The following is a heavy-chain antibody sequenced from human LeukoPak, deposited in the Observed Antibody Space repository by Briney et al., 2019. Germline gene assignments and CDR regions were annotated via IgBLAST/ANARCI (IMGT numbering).Heavy chain of an antibody. J-gene: IGHJ4*02. D-gene: IGHD2/OR15-2a*01. Sequence: SETLSLTCTVSVYSISSGSIGGWFRQPPGKGLEWIGTVYHSGTTSYNPSLMIRVTISIYTSKNQFSLILRSVTAADTSVYYCARDKSLYFDVDYWGQGTLVTVSS. CDR1: VYSISSGSI. CDR2: VYHSGTT. CDR3: ARDKSLYFDVDY. V-gene: IGHV4-38-2*02.